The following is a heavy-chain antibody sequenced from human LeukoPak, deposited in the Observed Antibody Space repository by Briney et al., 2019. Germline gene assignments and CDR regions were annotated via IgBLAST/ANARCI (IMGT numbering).Heavy chain of an antibody. J-gene: IGHJ4*02. CDR2: INHSGST. V-gene: IGHV4-34*01. Sequence: SETLSLTCAVYGGSFSGYYWSWIRQPPGKGLEWIGEINHSGSTNYNPSLKGRVTISVDTSKNQFSLKLSSVTAADTAVYYCARAVSSSSTVDYWGQGTLVTVSS. CDR1: GGSFSGYY. CDR3: ARAVSSSSTVDY. D-gene: IGHD6-13*01.